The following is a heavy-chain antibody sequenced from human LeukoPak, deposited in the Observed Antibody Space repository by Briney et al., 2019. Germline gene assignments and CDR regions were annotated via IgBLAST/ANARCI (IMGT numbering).Heavy chain of an antibody. Sequence: ASVKVSRKASGYTFTSYGISWVRQAPGQGLEWMGWISAYNGNTNYAQKLQGRVTMTADTSTSTAYMELRSLRSDDTAVYYCARVGLRFLEWENAFDIWGQGTTVIISS. V-gene: IGHV1-18*01. CDR1: GYTFTSYG. D-gene: IGHD3-3*01. CDR2: ISAYNGNT. J-gene: IGHJ3*02. CDR3: ARVGLRFLEWENAFDI.